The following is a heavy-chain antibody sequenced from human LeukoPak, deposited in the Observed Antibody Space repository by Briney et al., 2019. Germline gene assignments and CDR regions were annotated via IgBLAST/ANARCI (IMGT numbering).Heavy chain of an antibody. D-gene: IGHD3-3*01. J-gene: IGHJ4*02. CDR3: AKDKDVFWSFFDY. CDR1: AFTFSSYA. Sequence: GGSLRLSCAASAFTFSSYAMHWVRQAPGKGLEWVAFIRYDGSNKNYADSVKGRFTISRDNSKNTLYLQMNSLRAEDTAVYYCAKDKDVFWSFFDYWGRGPLATVSS. V-gene: IGHV3-30*02. CDR2: IRYDGSNK.